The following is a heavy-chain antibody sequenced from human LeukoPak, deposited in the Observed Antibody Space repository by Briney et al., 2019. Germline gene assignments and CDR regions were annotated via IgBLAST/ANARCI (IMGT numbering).Heavy chain of an antibody. CDR3: ARVRSYCSSTSCYSFDY. V-gene: IGHV1-18*01. CDR2: ISAHNGNT. Sequence: GSSVKVSCKASGYTFTSYGISWVRQAPGQGLEWMGWISAHNGNTNYAQKLQGRVTMSTDTSTSTAYMELRSLRSDDTAVYYCARVRSYCSSTSCYSFDYWGQGTLVTVSS. J-gene: IGHJ4*02. D-gene: IGHD2-2*01. CDR1: GYTFTSYG.